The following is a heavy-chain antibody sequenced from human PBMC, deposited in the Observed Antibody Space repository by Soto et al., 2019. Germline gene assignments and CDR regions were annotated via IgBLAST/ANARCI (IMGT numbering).Heavy chain of an antibody. Sequence: QVRLVQSGAEVEKPGASVKVSCKASGYSFSNYAVHWVRQAPGQRLEWMGWVNAGNGNTRYSQNFQGRVTITRDTSARTAYLELSSLRSEDTAVYYCARGHLAVVPVASWYYYMDVWGKGTTVTVSS. CDR1: GYSFSNYA. V-gene: IGHV1-3*01. CDR2: VNAGNGNT. CDR3: ARGHLAVVPVASWYYYMDV. J-gene: IGHJ6*03. D-gene: IGHD2-2*01.